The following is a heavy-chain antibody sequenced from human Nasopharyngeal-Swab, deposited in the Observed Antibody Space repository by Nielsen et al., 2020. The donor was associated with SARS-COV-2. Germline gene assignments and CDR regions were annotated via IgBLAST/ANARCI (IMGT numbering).Heavy chain of an antibody. Sequence: GGSLRLSCAASGFTFSSYWMSWVRHAPGKGLEWVANIKQDGSEKYYVDSVKGRFTISRDNAKNSLYLQMNSLRAEDTAVYYCARDQTADYVWGSYRYILDWGQGTLVTVSS. V-gene: IGHV3-7*01. D-gene: IGHD3-16*02. CDR3: ARDQTADYVWGSYRYILD. J-gene: IGHJ4*02. CDR1: GFTFSSYW. CDR2: IKQDGSEK.